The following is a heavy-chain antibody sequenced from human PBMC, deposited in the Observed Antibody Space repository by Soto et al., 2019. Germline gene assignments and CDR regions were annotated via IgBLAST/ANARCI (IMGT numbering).Heavy chain of an antibody. V-gene: IGHV3-23*01. J-gene: IGHJ4*02. CDR2: ITDTGGDA. Sequence: PGGSLRLSCVASGLTFGSRAMSWFRQSPGEGLEWVSTITDTGGDAKYADSVRGRFAISRDNSKNTLYLQMSALRAEDSAIYFSVRGSKDSYTARRIGEFWGRGNLVTVSS. D-gene: IGHD2-15*01. CDR3: VRGSKDSYTARRIGEF. CDR1: GLTFGSRA.